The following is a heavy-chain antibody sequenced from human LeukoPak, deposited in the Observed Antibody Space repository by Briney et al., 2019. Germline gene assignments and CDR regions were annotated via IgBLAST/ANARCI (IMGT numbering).Heavy chain of an antibody. D-gene: IGHD3-3*01. CDR1: GGSISSYY. J-gene: IGHJ5*02. CDR2: IYYSGST. V-gene: IGHV4-59*08. CDR3: AGQTPPYYDFWSGYSSNWFDP. Sequence: SETLSLTCTVSGGSISSYYRSWIRQPPGKGLEWIGYIYYSGSTNYNPSLKSRVTISVDTSKNQFSLKLSSVTAADTAVYYCAGQTPPYYDFWSGYSSNWFDPWGQGTLVTVSS.